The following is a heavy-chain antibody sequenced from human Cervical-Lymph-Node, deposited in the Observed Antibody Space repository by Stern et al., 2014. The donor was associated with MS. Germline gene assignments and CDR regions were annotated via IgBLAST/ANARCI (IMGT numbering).Heavy chain of an antibody. CDR2: FDPDGDEI. CDR3: ATRVAYCYDSSGSYFLN. D-gene: IGHD3-22*01. CDR1: GYTLTDLS. J-gene: IGHJ4*02. Sequence: QDQLVQSGAEVKKPGASVKVSCKVSGYTLTDLSMHWVRQAPGKGLEWMGGFDPDGDEISYAQKFQGRVTITEDTATETAYMELSSLRTEDTAVYYCATRVAYCYDSSGSYFLNWGQGTLVTVSS. V-gene: IGHV1-24*01.